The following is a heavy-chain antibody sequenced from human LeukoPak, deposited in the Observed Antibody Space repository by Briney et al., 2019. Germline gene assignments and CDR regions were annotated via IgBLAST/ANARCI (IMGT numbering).Heavy chain of an antibody. V-gene: IGHV3-21*01. CDR2: ISSRSSYI. CDR1: GFTFSSYS. D-gene: IGHD3-3*01. Sequence: GGSLRLSCAASGFTFSSYSMNWVRQAPGKGLEWVSSISSRSSYIYYADSVKGRFTISRDNAKNSLYLQMNSLRAEDTAVYYCAREPTSPYYDFWSGYSDAFDIWGQGTMVTVSS. J-gene: IGHJ3*02. CDR3: AREPTSPYYDFWSGYSDAFDI.